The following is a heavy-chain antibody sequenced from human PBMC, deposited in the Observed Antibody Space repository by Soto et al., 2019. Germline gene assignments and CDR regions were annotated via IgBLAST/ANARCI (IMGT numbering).Heavy chain of an antibody. CDR1: GGSISIGGYY. J-gene: IGHJ5*02. V-gene: IGHV4-31*03. CDR2: IYYSGST. CDR3: ARVGGINWFDP. Sequence: QVQLQESGPGLVKPSQTLSLTCTVSGGSISIGGYYWSWTRQNPGKGLEWIGYIYYSGSTYYNPSLKSRVTISVDTSKNQFSLKLSSVTAADTAVYYCARVGGINWFDPWGQGTLVTVSS. D-gene: IGHD1-20*01.